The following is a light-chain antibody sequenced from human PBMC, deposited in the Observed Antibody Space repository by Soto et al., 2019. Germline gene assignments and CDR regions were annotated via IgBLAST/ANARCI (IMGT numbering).Light chain of an antibody. J-gene: IGLJ2*01. CDR2: EVS. V-gene: IGLV2-8*01. CDR1: SSDVGGYNY. Sequence: QSALTQPPSASGSPGQSVTISCTGTSSDVGGYNYVSWYQQHPGKAPKLMISEVSKRPSGVPDRFSGSKSGNTASLTVSGLQAEDEADYYCSSFAGNNNFVFGGGNKLTVL. CDR3: SSFAGNNNFV.